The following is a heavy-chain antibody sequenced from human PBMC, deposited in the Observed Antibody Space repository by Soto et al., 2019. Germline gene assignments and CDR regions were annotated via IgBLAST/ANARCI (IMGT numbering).Heavy chain of an antibody. J-gene: IGHJ4*02. CDR1: GGSFSGYY. D-gene: IGHD3-16*02. CDR3: ARAHDYVWGSYRDY. Sequence: PSETLSLTCAVYGGSFSGYYWSWIRQPPGKGLEWIGYIYYSGSTNYNPSLKSRVTISVDTSKNQFSLKLSSVTAADTAVYYCARAHDYVWGSYRDYWGQGTLVTVSS. V-gene: IGHV4-59*01. CDR2: IYYSGST.